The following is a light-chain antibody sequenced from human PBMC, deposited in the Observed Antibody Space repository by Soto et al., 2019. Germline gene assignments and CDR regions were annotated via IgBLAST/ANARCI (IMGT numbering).Light chain of an antibody. CDR1: SSDVGSYNL. V-gene: IGLV2-23*02. CDR3: CSYAGTYVV. Sequence: QSVLTQPASVSGSPGQSITISCTGTSSDVGSYNLVSWYQQHPGKAPKLMIYDVSKRPSGVPDRFSGSKSGNTASLTISGLQAEDEADYYCCSYAGTYVVFGGGTQLTVL. J-gene: IGLJ2*01. CDR2: DVS.